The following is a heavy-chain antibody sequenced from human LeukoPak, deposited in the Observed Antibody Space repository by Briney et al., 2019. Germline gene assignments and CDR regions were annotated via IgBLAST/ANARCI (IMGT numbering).Heavy chain of an antibody. Sequence: ASVKVSCKASGYTFTTYGVSWVRQAPGQGLEWMGWISAYDGNTKYVQSIQGRVTMTTDTSTKTAYMELRSLRSDDTAVYYCARDLDTRTWYDYWGQGTLVTVSS. D-gene: IGHD6-13*01. CDR2: ISAYDGNT. CDR1: GYTFTTYG. CDR3: ARDLDTRTWYDY. V-gene: IGHV1-18*01. J-gene: IGHJ4*02.